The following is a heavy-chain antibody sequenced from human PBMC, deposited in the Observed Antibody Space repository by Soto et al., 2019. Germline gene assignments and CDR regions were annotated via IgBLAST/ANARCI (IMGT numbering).Heavy chain of an antibody. CDR3: ARSITGKRSPGSLWA. CDR1: GGSFSGYY. Sequence: SETLSLTCAVYGGSFSGYYWSWIRQPPGKGLEWIGEINHSGSTNYNPSLKSRVTISVDTSKNQFSLKLSSVTAADTAVYYCARSITGKRSPGSLWAWGQGTLVTVSS. CDR2: INHSGST. J-gene: IGHJ5*02. D-gene: IGHD1-20*01. V-gene: IGHV4-34*01.